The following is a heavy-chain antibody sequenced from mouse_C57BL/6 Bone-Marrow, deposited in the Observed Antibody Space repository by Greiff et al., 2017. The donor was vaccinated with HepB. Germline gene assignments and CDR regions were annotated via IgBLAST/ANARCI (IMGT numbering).Heavy chain of an antibody. J-gene: IGHJ4*01. CDR3: ARLGDGYYVAMDY. CDR2: INPNNGGT. D-gene: IGHD2-3*01. Sequence: EVQLQPSGPELVKPGASVKIPCKASGYTFTDYNMDWVKQSHGKSLEWIGDINPNNGGTNYNQKFKGKATLTVDKSSSTAYMELRSLTSEDTAVYYCARLGDGYYVAMDYWGQGTSVTVSS. V-gene: IGHV1-18*01. CDR1: GYTFTDYN.